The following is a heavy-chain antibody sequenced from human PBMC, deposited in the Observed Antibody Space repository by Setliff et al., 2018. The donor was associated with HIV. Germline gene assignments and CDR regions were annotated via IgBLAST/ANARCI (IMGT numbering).Heavy chain of an antibody. V-gene: IGHV3-23*01. CDR2: VSAGGGTS. D-gene: IGHD5-12*01. Sequence: PGGSLRLSCAASGFTFSSYVMGWVRQAPGKGLEWVSSVSAGGGTSNYADSVKGRFTIFRDNLKNTLFLQMNGLRVEDTAVYYCAKEGLSDYDYVGYFDFWGQGTLVTVPQ. J-gene: IGHJ4*02. CDR3: AKEGLSDYDYVGYFDF. CDR1: GFTFSSYV.